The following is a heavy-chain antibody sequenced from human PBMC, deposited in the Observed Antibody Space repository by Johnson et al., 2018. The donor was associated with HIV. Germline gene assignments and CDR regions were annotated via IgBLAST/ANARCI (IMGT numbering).Heavy chain of an antibody. CDR2: ISYDGSEK. D-gene: IGHD6-6*01. Sequence: VQLVESGGGVVQPGRSLRLSCAASGFTFSTYSMHWVRQAPGKGLEWVAVISYDGSEKYFADSVKGRFTISRDNSKNTLYLQMNSLRAEDTAVYYCAREYSSLSQGAFDIWGQGTMVTVSS. CDR3: AREYSSLSQGAFDI. CDR1: GFTFSTYS. V-gene: IGHV3-30*04. J-gene: IGHJ3*02.